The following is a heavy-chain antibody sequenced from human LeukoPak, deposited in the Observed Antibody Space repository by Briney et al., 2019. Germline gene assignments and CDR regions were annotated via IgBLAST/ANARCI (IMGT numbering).Heavy chain of an antibody. D-gene: IGHD3-16*01. Sequence: SETLSLTCTVSGGSISGSSYYWGWIRQPPGKGLEWIGSIYYSGSTYYNPSLKSRVTISVDTSKNQFSLKLNSVTATDTAVYYCARHYEPWGQGTLVTVSS. CDR2: IYYSGST. V-gene: IGHV4-39*01. J-gene: IGHJ4*02. CDR3: ARHYEP. CDR1: GGSISGSSYY.